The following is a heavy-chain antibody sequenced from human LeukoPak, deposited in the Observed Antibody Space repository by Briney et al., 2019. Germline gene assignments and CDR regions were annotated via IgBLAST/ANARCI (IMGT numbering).Heavy chain of an antibody. J-gene: IGHJ4*02. D-gene: IGHD4-17*01. CDR1: GYTLTELS. CDR2: FDPEDGET. V-gene: IGHV1-24*01. CDR3: ATFSDYGDYHFAY. Sequence: ASVRVSCKVSGYTLTELSMHWVRQAPGKGLXXXXXFDPEDGETIYAQKFQGRVTMAEDTSTVTAYMELSSLKSEDTAVYYCATFSDYGDYHFAYWGQGTLVTVSS.